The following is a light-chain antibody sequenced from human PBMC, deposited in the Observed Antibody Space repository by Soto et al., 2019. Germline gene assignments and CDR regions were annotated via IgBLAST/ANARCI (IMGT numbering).Light chain of an antibody. CDR2: EVS. CDR3: CAYAGSSTYV. J-gene: IGLJ1*01. CDR1: SSVVGSYNL. V-gene: IGLV2-23*02. Sequence: QSVLTQPASVSGSPGQSITISCTGTSSVVGSYNLVSWYQQHPGKAPKLMIYEVSKRPSGVSNRFSGSKSGNTASLTISGLQAEDEADYSCCAYAGSSTYVFGTGTKVTVL.